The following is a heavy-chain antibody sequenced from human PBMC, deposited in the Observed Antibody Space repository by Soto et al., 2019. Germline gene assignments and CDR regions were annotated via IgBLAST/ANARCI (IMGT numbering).Heavy chain of an antibody. CDR2: ISGSGGST. Sequence: HPGGSLRLSCAASGFTFSSYAMSWVRQAPGKGLEWVSAISGSGGSTYYADSVKGRFTISRDNSKNTLYLQMNSLRAEDTAVYYCAKDAGAFGVVIQYYYYYGMDVWGQGTTVTVSS. V-gene: IGHV3-23*01. J-gene: IGHJ6*02. CDR1: GFTFSSYA. D-gene: IGHD3-3*01. CDR3: AKDAGAFGVVIQYYYYYGMDV.